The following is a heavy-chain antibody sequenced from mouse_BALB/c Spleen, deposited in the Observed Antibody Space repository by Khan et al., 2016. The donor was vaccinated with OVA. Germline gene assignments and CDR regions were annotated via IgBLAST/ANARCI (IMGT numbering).Heavy chain of an antibody. J-gene: IGHJ2*01. CDR1: GYSITSNYT. Sequence: EVKLLESGPGLVKPSQSLSLTCTVTGYSITSNYTWNWIRQFPGNKLELMGYISYSDSTSYNPSLKSRISITRDTSQNPFFLQLNSVTTEDTATYYCERGNYYGYYFDYWGQGTTLTVSS. D-gene: IGHD1-1*01. CDR2: ISYSDST. CDR3: ERGNYYGYYFDY. V-gene: IGHV3-2*02.